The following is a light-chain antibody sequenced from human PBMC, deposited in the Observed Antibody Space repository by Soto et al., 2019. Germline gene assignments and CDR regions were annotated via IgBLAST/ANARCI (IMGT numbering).Light chain of an antibody. V-gene: IGLV2-14*01. Sequence: QSALTQPASVSGSPGQSITISCTGTSSDVGGYNYVSWYQQHPGKAPKLMIYDVSNRPSGVSNRFSGSKSGNTASRTISGLQAEDEADYYWSSYTSSSTRVFGTGTKVTVL. CDR2: DVS. J-gene: IGLJ1*01. CDR1: SSDVGGYNY. CDR3: SSYTSSSTRV.